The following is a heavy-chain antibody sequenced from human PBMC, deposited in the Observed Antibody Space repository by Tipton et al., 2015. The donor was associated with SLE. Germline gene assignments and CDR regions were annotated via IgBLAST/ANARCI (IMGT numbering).Heavy chain of an antibody. J-gene: IGHJ4*02. CDR2: ISGRGGST. Sequence: GSLRLSCAASGFTFSSYAMSWVRQAPGKGLEWVSAISGRGGSTYYADSVKGRFTISRDNSKNTLYLQMNSLRAEDTAVYYCAKALGTMIVVVIPLYFDYWGQGTLVTVSS. CDR3: AKALGTMIVVVIPLYFDY. D-gene: IGHD3-22*01. CDR1: GFTFSSYA. V-gene: IGHV3-23*01.